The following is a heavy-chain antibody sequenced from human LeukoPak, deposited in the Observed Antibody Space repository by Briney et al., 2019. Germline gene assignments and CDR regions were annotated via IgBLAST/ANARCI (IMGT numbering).Heavy chain of an antibody. V-gene: IGHV4-31*03. CDR1: GGSISSGGYY. CDR3: ARASIAAASFDY. CDR2: IYYSGST. Sequence: SETLSLTCTVSGGSISSGGYYWSWIRQHPGKGPEWIGYIYYSGSTYYNPSLKSRVTISVDTSKNQFSLKLSSVTAADTAVYYCARASIAAASFDYWGQGTLVTVSS. D-gene: IGHD6-13*01. J-gene: IGHJ4*02.